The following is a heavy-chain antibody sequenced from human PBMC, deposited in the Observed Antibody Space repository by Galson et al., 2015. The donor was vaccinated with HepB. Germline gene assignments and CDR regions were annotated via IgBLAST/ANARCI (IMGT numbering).Heavy chain of an antibody. CDR1: GFTFSSYN. V-gene: IGHV3-21*01. J-gene: IGHJ4*02. D-gene: IGHD6-19*01. Sequence: LRLSCAASGFTFSSYNMNWVRQAPGKGLEWVSSISSSSSFIYFADSVKGRFTISRDNAKNSLYLQMNSLRPEDTAVYYCARDFRGGSSGWGTPDYWGQGTLVTVSS. CDR3: ARDFRGGSSGWGTPDY. CDR2: ISSSSSFI.